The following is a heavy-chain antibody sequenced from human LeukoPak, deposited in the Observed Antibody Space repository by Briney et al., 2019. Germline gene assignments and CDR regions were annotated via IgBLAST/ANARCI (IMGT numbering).Heavy chain of an antibody. CDR3: ARDLLHESFDY. J-gene: IGHJ4*02. CDR2: INPNSGGT. V-gene: IGHV1-2*02. CDR1: GYTFTDYY. Sequence: GASVKVSCKASGYTFTDYYIHWVRRAPGQGLEWMGWINPNSGGTDYVQRFQGRVTMTRDTSITTAYMEVSRLRSDDTALYYCARDLLHESFDYWGQGTLVTVSS.